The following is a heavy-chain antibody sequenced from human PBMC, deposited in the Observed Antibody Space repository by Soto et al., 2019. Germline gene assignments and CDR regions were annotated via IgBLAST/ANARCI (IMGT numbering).Heavy chain of an antibody. Sequence: PGESLKISCEASGFTLKNHGIHWVRKAPGKGLEWVAVIRYDGSEKKFADSVKGRFTISRDNSKNTVYLQMSSLRAEDSAVYYCARGFDFCSGSSDVYFDYWGQGPLVTVSS. CDR2: IRYDGSEK. D-gene: IGHD6-19*01. CDR3: ARGFDFCSGSSDVYFDY. V-gene: IGHV3-33*01. J-gene: IGHJ4*02. CDR1: GFTLKNHG.